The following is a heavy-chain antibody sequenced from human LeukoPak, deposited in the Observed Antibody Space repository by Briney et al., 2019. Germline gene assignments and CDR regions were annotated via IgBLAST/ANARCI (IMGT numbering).Heavy chain of an antibody. CDR2: IYYSGST. J-gene: IGHJ3*02. Sequence: SETLSLTCTVSGGSISSSSYYWGWIRQPPGKGLEWIGSIYYSGSTYYNPSLKSRVTISVDTSKNQFSPKLSSVTAADTAVYYCARDRDTAMATDAFDIWGQGTMVTVSS. CDR3: ARDRDTAMATDAFDI. D-gene: IGHD5-18*01. V-gene: IGHV4-39*07. CDR1: GGSISSSSYY.